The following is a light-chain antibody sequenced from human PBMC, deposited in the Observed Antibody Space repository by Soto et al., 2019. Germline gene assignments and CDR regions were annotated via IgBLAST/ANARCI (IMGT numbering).Light chain of an antibody. CDR3: NSYTSSNTYV. V-gene: IGLV2-14*01. J-gene: IGLJ1*01. CDR2: EVT. CDR1: SSDIGDYNY. Sequence: QSALTQPASVSGSPGQSITISCTGTSSDIGDYNYVSWYQQHPGKAPKLMIYEVTNRPSGVSNRFSGSKSGNTASLTISGLQAEDEADYYCNSYTSSNTYVCGTGTKLTVL.